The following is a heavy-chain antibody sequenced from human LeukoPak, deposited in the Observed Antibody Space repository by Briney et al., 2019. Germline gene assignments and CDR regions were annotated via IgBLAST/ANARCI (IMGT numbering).Heavy chain of an antibody. V-gene: IGHV3-21*05. J-gene: IGHJ4*02. CDR3: ARGYGEWELYFDY. CDR1: GFTFSSYS. Sequence: PGGSLRLSCAASGFTFSSYSMNWVRQAPGKGLEWVSYISSRSSYIYYADSVKGRFTISRDNAKNSLYLQMNSLRAEDTAVYYCARGYGEWELYFDYWGQGALVTVSS. CDR2: ISSRSSYI. D-gene: IGHD3-10*01.